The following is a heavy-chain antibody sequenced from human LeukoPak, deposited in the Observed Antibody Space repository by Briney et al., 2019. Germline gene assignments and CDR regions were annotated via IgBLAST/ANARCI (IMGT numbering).Heavy chain of an antibody. Sequence: VASVKVSCKASGYSFNSQGMNWVRQAPGQGLEWMGWINTDSGNPTYAQGSTGRFVFSLDSSVSTAYLQISNLMPEDTAKYYCAREILRFDIWGQGTMVIVSS. V-gene: IGHV7-4-1*02. J-gene: IGHJ3*02. CDR1: GYSFNSQG. CDR2: INTDSGNP. CDR3: AREILRFDI.